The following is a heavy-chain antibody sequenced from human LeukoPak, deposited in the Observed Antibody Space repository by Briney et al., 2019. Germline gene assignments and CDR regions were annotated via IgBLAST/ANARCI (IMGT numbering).Heavy chain of an antibody. V-gene: IGHV3-30-3*01. CDR1: GFTFSSCA. D-gene: IGHD2-15*01. CDR3: ARDRYCSGGSCYGESPPPWYFDL. J-gene: IGHJ2*01. CDR2: ISYDGSNK. Sequence: PGGSLRLSCAASGFTFSSCAMHWVRQAPGKGLEWVAVISYDGSNKYYADSVKGRFTISRDNSKNTLYLQMNSLRAEDTAVYYCARDRYCSGGSCYGESPPPWYFDLWGRGTLVTVSS.